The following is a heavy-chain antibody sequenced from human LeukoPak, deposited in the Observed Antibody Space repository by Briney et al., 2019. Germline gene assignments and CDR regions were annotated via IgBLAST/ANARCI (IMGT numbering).Heavy chain of an antibody. CDR1: GFPFSTYA. Sequence: GGSLRLSCAASGFPFSTYAMSWVRQAPGEGLEWVAYINRSSTTYYADSVKGGFTISRDNSKNTLYLQMNSLRAEDTAVYYCANPNSSSSYAFDIWGQGTMVTVSS. V-gene: IGHV3-23*05. J-gene: IGHJ3*02. D-gene: IGHD6-6*01. CDR3: ANPNSSSSYAFDI. CDR2: INRSSTT.